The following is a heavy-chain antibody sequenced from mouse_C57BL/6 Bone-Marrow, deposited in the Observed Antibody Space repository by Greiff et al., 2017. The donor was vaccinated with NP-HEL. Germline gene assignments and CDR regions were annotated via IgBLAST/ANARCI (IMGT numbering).Heavy chain of an antibody. Sequence: EVQRVESGGGLVKPGGSLKLSCAASGFTFSDYGMHWVRQAPEKGLEWVAYISSGSSTIYYADTVKGGFTITRDNAKNNLFLQMTSLRSEDTAMYYCARGEGLFAYWGQGTLVTVSA. CDR3: ARGEGLFAY. CDR1: GFTFSDYG. CDR2: ISSGSSTI. V-gene: IGHV5-17*01. J-gene: IGHJ3*01. D-gene: IGHD3-3*01.